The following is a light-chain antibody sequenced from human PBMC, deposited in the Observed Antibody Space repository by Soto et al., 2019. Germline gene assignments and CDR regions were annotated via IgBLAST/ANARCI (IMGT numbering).Light chain of an antibody. Sequence: EVVLTQSPGTLSLSPGERATLSCRASQSVSSTYFAWYQQKPGQAPRLLIYAASNRETGIPDTFSGSGSGTDFTLTISRLEPEDFAVYYCQQYDISPYTFGQGTKLEIK. CDR1: QSVSSTY. J-gene: IGKJ2*01. CDR3: QQYDISPYT. V-gene: IGKV3-20*01. CDR2: AAS.